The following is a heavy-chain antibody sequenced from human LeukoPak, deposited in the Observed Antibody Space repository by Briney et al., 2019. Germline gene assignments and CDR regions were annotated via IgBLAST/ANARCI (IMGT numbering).Heavy chain of an antibody. CDR1: GLTFSNYW. V-gene: IGHV3-33*08. Sequence: GGSLRLSCAASGLTFSNYWMSWVRQAPGKGLEWVAVIWYDGSNKYYADSVKGRFTISRDNSKNTLYLQMNSLGAEDTAVYYCARDLTYDSSGYFDYWGQGTLVTVSS. CDR3: ARDLTYDSSGYFDY. D-gene: IGHD3-22*01. J-gene: IGHJ4*02. CDR2: IWYDGSNK.